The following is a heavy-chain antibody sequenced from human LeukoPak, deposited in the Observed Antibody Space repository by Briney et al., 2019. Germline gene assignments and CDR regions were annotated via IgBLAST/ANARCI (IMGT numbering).Heavy chain of an antibody. V-gene: IGHV3-23*01. J-gene: IGHJ4*02. Sequence: WGSLRLSCAASGFTFSSYARSWVRQAPGKGLEWVSAINGSGGSTYYADSVKSRFTIYRNNSKNTLYLQMHSLRAEDTAVYYCAKVRAGPFDYWGQGTLVTVSS. D-gene: IGHD6-13*01. CDR2: INGSGGST. CDR1: GFTFSSYA. CDR3: AKVRAGPFDY.